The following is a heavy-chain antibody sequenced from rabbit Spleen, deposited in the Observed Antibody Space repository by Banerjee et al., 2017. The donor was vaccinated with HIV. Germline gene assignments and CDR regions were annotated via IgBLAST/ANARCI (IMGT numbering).Heavy chain of an antibody. V-gene: IGHV1S45*01. CDR1: GVSLNDKDV. CDR3: VRDGAGGSYFAL. J-gene: IGHJ4*01. D-gene: IGHD8-1*01. CDR2: IHTRSGGSV. Sequence: QEQLEESGGGLVKPEGSLTLTCKASGVSLNDKDVMCWVRQAPGKGLEWIGCIHTRSGGSVYYATWAKGRFTISKTSPTTVTLQMTSLTAADTATYFCVRDGAGGSYFALWGQGTLVTVS.